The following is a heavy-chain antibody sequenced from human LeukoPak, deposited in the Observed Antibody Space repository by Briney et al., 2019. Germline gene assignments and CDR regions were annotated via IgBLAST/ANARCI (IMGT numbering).Heavy chain of an antibody. Sequence: HTGGSLRLSCAASGFSFRSYAMNWVRQAPGKGLEWVSGISGRGDITSHADSVKGRFTISRDNSKNTLSLQTNSLRAEDTAVYYCAKAESFRGDISTGYLTNPFDSWGQGTLVTVSS. CDR3: AKAESFRGDISTGYLTNPFDS. CDR2: ISGRGDIT. CDR1: GFSFRSYA. D-gene: IGHD3-9*01. J-gene: IGHJ4*02. V-gene: IGHV3-23*01.